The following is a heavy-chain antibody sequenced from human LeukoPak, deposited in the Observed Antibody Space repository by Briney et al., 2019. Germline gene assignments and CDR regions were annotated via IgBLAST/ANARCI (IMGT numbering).Heavy chain of an antibody. D-gene: IGHD6-6*01. CDR1: GGSFSGYY. J-gene: IGHJ4*02. CDR3: ARQVRARATVDY. Sequence: PSETLSLTCAVYGGSFSGYYWSWIRQPPGKGLEWIGEINHSGSTNYNPSLKSRVTISVDTSKNQFSLKLSSVTAADTAVYYCARQVRARATVDYWGQGTLVTVSS. V-gene: IGHV4-34*01. CDR2: INHSGST.